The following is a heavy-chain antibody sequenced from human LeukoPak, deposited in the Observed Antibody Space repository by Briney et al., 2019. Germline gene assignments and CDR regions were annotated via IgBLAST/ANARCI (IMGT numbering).Heavy chain of an antibody. J-gene: IGHJ4*02. CDR3: ARGAAATY. CDR2: IYSSGST. D-gene: IGHD6-13*01. CDR1: GGSLGPSS. V-gene: IGHV4-59*01. Sequence: PQSLSPTSTVSGGSLGPSSWGWVRQPPGKGLEWIGYIYSSGSTNYNPSLKSRVTISVDTSKNQFSLKLSSVTAADTAVYYCARGAAATYWGQGTLVTVSS.